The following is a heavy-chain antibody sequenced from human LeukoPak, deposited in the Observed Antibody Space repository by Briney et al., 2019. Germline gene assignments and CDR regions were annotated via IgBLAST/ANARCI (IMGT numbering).Heavy chain of an antibody. CDR1: GYTFINYG. J-gene: IGHJ4*02. Sequence: ASVTVSFKASGYTFINYGISWVRQAPGQGLEWMGWINAYNGNTNYAQKFRGRVTMTTDTPTSTAYMELRSLRSDDTAVYYCARGDLSVAAGFDYWGQGTLVTVSS. CDR3: ARGDLSVAAGFDY. D-gene: IGHD6-19*01. V-gene: IGHV1-18*01. CDR2: INAYNGNT.